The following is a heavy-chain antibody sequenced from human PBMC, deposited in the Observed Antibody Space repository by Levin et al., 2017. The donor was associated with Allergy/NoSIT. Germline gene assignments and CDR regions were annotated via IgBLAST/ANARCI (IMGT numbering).Heavy chain of an antibody. CDR3: ARVVGLGDYWDGMDV. CDR1: GYTFTSYY. J-gene: IGHJ6*02. Sequence: GESLKISCKASGYTFTSYYMHWVRQAPGQGLEWMGIINPSGGSTSYAQKFQGRVTMTRDTSTSTVYMELSSLRSEDTAVYYCARVVGLGDYWDGMDVWGQGTTVTVSS. D-gene: IGHD4-17*01. V-gene: IGHV1-46*01. CDR2: INPSGGST.